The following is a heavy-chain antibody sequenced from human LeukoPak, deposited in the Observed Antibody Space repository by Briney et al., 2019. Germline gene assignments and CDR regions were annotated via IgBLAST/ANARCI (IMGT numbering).Heavy chain of an antibody. CDR2: INPNSGGT. V-gene: IGHV1-2*06. CDR3: AKSGWYGQYCFDY. D-gene: IGHD6-19*01. CDR1: GYTFTGYY. J-gene: IGHJ4*02. Sequence: ASVKVSCXTSGYTFTGYYMHWVRQAPGQGLEWMGRINPNSGGTNYAQKFQARVTMTRDTSISTAYMELSRLRSDDTAIYYCAKSGWYGQYCFDYWGQGSLVTVSS.